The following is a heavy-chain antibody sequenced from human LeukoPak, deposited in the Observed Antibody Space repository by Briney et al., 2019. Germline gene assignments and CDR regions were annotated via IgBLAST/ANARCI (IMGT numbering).Heavy chain of an antibody. D-gene: IGHD2-21*02. Sequence: GGSLRLSCVASEFNFFSYGMQWVRQAPGKGLVWGSRIFTDGSTTSYAYSVKGRFTISRDNAKNTLYLQMNSLRAEDTAVYYCARELPREVTLDYWGQGTLVTVSP. J-gene: IGHJ4*01. CDR3: ARELPREVTLDY. V-gene: IGHV3-74*01. CDR1: EFNFFSYG. CDR2: IFTDGSTT.